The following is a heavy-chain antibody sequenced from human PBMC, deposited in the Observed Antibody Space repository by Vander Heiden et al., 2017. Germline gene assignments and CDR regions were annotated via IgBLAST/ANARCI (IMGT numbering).Heavy chain of an antibody. CDR2: ISSISSYI. CDR3: ARDRDPYSSGWYGWFDP. V-gene: IGHV3-21*01. J-gene: IGHJ5*02. D-gene: IGHD6-19*01. CDR1: GFTFSSYS. Sequence: EVQLVESGGGLVKPGGSLRLSCAASGFTFSSYSMNWVRQAPGKGLEWVSSISSISSYIYYADSVKGRFTISRDNAKNSLYLQMNSLRAEDTAVYYCARDRDPYSSGWYGWFDPWGQGTLVTVSS.